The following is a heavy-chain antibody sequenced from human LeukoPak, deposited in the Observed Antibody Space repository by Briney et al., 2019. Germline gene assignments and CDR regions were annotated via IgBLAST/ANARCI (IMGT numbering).Heavy chain of an antibody. CDR1: GGSISSYY. Sequence: SETLSLTCTVSGGSISSYYWSWIRQPAGKALEWIGRIYSSGNTNYNPSLESRVTMSVDTSKNQFSLKLTSVTAADTAVYYCARVHTFSCNGGPCPFFLDSWGQGTLVTVSS. CDR2: IYSSGNT. J-gene: IGHJ4*02. D-gene: IGHD2/OR15-2a*01. V-gene: IGHV4-4*07. CDR3: ARVHTFSCNGGPCPFFLDS.